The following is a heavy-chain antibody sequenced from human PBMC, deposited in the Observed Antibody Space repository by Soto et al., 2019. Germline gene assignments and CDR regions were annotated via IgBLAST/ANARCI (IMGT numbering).Heavy chain of an antibody. CDR2: IYHSGST. Sequence: QVQLQESGPGLVKPSGTLSLTCAVSGGSISSSNWWSWVRQPPGKGLEWIGEIYHSGSTNYNPSLKSXXTXSLXKSKNQFSLKLSSVTAADTAVYYCAGYGSAHAFDIWGQGTMATVSS. J-gene: IGHJ3*02. CDR3: AGYGSAHAFDI. D-gene: IGHD3-10*01. CDR1: GGSISSSNW. V-gene: IGHV4-4*02.